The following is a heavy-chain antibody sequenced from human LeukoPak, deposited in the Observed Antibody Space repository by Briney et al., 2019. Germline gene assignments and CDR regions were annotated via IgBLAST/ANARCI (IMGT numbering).Heavy chain of an antibody. J-gene: IGHJ3*02. CDR2: IIPIVGTA. CDR1: GGTFSSYA. CDR3: ARTNRVVGPYGGDAFDI. D-gene: IGHD2-2*01. Sequence: ASVKVSCKVSGGTFSSYAISWVRQAPGQGLEWMGGIIPIVGTANYAQKCQGRLTITTDESTSTAYMELSSLRSEDTAVYYCARTNRVVGPYGGDAFDIWGQGTMVTVSS. V-gene: IGHV1-69*05.